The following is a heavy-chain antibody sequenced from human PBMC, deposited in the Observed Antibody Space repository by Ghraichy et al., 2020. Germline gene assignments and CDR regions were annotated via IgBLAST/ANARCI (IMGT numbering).Heavy chain of an antibody. J-gene: IGHJ4*02. D-gene: IGHD3-22*01. CDR1: GFTFSSYW. Sequence: GGSLRLSCAASGFTFSSYWMSWVRQAPGKGLEWVANIKQDGSEKYYVDSVKGRFTISRDNAKNSLYLQMNSLRAEDTAVYYCARTYYDSSGYYPGAADYWGQGTLVTVSS. CDR3: ARTYYDSSGYYPGAADY. CDR2: IKQDGSEK. V-gene: IGHV3-7*01.